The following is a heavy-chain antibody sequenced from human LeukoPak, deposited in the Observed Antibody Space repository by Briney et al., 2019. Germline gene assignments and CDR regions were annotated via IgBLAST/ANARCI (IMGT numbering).Heavy chain of an antibody. V-gene: IGHV3-30*18. CDR3: AKDGPAAILTDY. CDR2: ISYDGSNK. D-gene: IGHD2-2*02. CDR1: GFTFSSYG. J-gene: IGHJ4*02. Sequence: PGGSLRLSCAASGFTFSSYGMHWVRQAPGKGLEWVAVISYDGSNKYYADSVKGRFTISRDNSKNTLHLQMNSLRAEDTAVYYCAKDGPAAILTDYWGQGTLVTVSS.